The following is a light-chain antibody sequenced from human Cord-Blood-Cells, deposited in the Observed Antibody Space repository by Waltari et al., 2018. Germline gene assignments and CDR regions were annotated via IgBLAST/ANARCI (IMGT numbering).Light chain of an antibody. CDR2: AAS. V-gene: IGKV1-8*01. CDR3: QQYYSYPLT. Sequence: AIRMTQSPSSFSASTGDRVTITCRASQGISIYLAWYQQKPGKAPKLLIYAASTLQSGVPSRFSGSGSGTDFTLTISCLQSEDFATYYCQQYYSYPLTFGQGTKVEIK. J-gene: IGKJ1*01. CDR1: QGISIY.